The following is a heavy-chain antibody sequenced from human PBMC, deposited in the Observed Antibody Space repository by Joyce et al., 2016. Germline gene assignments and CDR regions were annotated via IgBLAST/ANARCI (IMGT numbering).Heavy chain of an antibody. CDR1: VASFSGYH. V-gene: IGHV4-34*02. J-gene: IGHJ6*02. CDR2: CHPGENT. D-gene: IGHD5/OR15-5a*01. CDR3: ARGALPRPPYSVTQNHYYYTMDV. Sequence: QVQLQQWGAGLLKPSETLSLTCTVHVASFSGYHWNWVRHPPGKGLEWIGECHPGENTTYSPSLKSRVTILVDTSKSQFSLDLRSVTAADTAVYYCARGALPRPPYSVTQNHYYYTMDVWGQGTTVAVSS.